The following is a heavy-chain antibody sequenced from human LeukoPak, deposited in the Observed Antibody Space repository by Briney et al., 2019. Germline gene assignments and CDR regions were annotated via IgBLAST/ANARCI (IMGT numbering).Heavy chain of an antibody. CDR2: IRSSSSYI. Sequence: SGRSLSLSCAAARLTFSSYSMNWVRQPPGKVMEWDSSIRSSSSYIYYADSVKGRFTISRDNAKNSLYLQMSSLRAEDTAVYYCAPGAMVRGASSWGQGTLVSVSS. J-gene: IGHJ5*02. CDR1: RLTFSSYS. V-gene: IGHV3-21*01. D-gene: IGHD3-10*01. CDR3: APGAMVRGASS.